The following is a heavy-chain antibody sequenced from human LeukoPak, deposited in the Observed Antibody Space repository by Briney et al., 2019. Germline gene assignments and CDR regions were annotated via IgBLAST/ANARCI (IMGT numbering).Heavy chain of an antibody. Sequence: SVKVSCKASAGTFSSYSISWVRQAPGQGREWMGRIIPIFGTANYEQKFHGRVTITTDESTSTAYMELSSLRSEDKAVYYCARSSLFGVFTGYFDCWGQGTLVTVSS. V-gene: IGHV1-69*05. D-gene: IGHD3-3*01. CDR1: AGTFSSYS. J-gene: IGHJ4*02. CDR2: IIPIFGTA. CDR3: ARSSLFGVFTGYFDC.